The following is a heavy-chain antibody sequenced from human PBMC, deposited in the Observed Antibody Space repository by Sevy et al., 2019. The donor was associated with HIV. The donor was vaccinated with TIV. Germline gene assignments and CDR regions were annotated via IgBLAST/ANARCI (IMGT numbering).Heavy chain of an antibody. D-gene: IGHD3-3*01. CDR3: ARLRTIFGVVFDYYYMDV. J-gene: IGHJ6*03. Sequence: SETLSLTCAVSGYSISSGYYWGWIRQPPGKGLEWIGSIYHSGSTYYNPSLKSRVTISVDTSKNQFSLKLSSVTAADTAVHYCARLRTIFGVVFDYYYMDVWGKGTTVTV. CDR2: IYHSGST. CDR1: GYSISSGYY. V-gene: IGHV4-38-2*01.